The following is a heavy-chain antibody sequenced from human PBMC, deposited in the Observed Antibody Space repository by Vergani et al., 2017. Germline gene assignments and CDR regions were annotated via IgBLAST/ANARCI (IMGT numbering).Heavy chain of an antibody. CDR2: ISSSGSP. CDR1: GDSISRSHYS. CDR3: ARPVGPSAIADGFHV. Sequence: QLQLQESGPGLVKPSETLSLSCRVSGDSISRSHYSWGFIRPPPGKGLEWIVSISSSGSPYYNPTLKSRLAFSVDTSKNLFSLGLKSVTATDTWMYYCARPVGPSAIADGFHVWGQGTMVTVS. J-gene: IGHJ3*01. V-gene: IGHV4-39*02. D-gene: IGHD3-10*01.